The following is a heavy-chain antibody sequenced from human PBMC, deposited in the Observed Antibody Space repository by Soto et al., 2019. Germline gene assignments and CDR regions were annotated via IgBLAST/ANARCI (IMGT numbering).Heavy chain of an antibody. CDR1: GGSISSGGYY. Sequence: QVQLQESGPGLVKPSQTLSLTCTVSGGSISSGGYYWSWIRQHPGKGLEWIGYIYYSGSTYYNPSLKSRVTISVGTSKNQFSLKLSSVTAADTAVYYCARVEYHASRIVEGAFDIWGQGTMVTVSS. CDR3: ARVEYHASRIVEGAFDI. CDR2: IYYSGST. V-gene: IGHV4-31*03. D-gene: IGHD2-15*01. J-gene: IGHJ3*02.